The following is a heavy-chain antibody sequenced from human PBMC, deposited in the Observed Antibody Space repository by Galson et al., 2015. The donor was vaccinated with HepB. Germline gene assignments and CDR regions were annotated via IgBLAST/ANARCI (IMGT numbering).Heavy chain of an antibody. CDR1: GGTFSSYA. J-gene: IGHJ4*02. CDR3: AREYGGSSGYFYFDY. V-gene: IGHV1-69*04. D-gene: IGHD3-22*01. Sequence: SVKVSCKASGGTFSSYAISWVRQAPGQGLEWMGRIIPILGIANYAQKFQGRVTITADKSTSTAYMELSSLRSEDTAVYYCAREYGGSSGYFYFDYWGQGTLVTVSS. CDR2: IIPILGIA.